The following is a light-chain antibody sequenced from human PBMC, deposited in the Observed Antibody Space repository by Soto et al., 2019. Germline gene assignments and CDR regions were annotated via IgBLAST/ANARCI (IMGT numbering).Light chain of an antibody. CDR2: GAL. Sequence: DIQMTQSPSSLFASVGARVTITCRASQGIRDALGWFQKRPGQALKRLIFGALILESGVPPRFSGSGSGTEFTLTIAGLQPEDFAIYYCLQYNSYPRTFGQGTKL. V-gene: IGKV1-17*01. CDR3: LQYNSYPRT. J-gene: IGKJ2*01. CDR1: QGIRDA.